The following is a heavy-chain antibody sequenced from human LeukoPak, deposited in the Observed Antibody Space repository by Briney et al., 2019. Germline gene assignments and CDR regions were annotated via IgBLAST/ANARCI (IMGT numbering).Heavy chain of an antibody. J-gene: IGHJ3*02. Sequence: ASVKVSCKASGYTFTSYDINWVRQATGQGLEWMGWMNPNSGNTGYAQKFQGRVTMTRNTSISTAYMELSSLRSEDTAVYYCARMVRYYDSSGYYFAPGDLDAFDIWGQGTMVTVSS. D-gene: IGHD3-22*01. CDR3: ARMVRYYDSSGYYFAPGDLDAFDI. V-gene: IGHV1-8*01. CDR1: GYTFTSYD. CDR2: MNPNSGNT.